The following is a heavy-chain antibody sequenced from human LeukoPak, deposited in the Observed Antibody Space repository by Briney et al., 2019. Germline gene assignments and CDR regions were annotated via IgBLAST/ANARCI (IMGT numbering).Heavy chain of an antibody. Sequence: GGSLRLSCAASGFTFSSYGMHWVRQAPGKGLEWVAVVSYDGSNKYYADSVKGRFTTSRDNSKNTLYLQMNSLRAEDTAVYYCAKDSLITMVRGVVVNYYGMDVWGKGTTVTVSS. V-gene: IGHV3-30*18. CDR1: GFTFSSYG. D-gene: IGHD3-10*01. CDR3: AKDSLITMVRGVVVNYYGMDV. CDR2: VSYDGSNK. J-gene: IGHJ6*04.